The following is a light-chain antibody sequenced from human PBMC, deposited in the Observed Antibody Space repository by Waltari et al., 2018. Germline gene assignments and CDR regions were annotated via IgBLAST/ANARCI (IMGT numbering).Light chain of an antibody. V-gene: IGLV2-23*02. J-gene: IGLJ1*01. CDR1: TSDVGSYDL. CDR2: EVF. CDR3: CSYAGRGTYV. Sequence: QSALTQPASVSGTPGQSINISCSGTTSDVGSYDLVSWYQQHPGEAPKLLICEVFKRPPDTSSRFSGAKSGSTASLTISGLQPEDEADYYCCSYAGRGTYVFGSGTKVTVL.